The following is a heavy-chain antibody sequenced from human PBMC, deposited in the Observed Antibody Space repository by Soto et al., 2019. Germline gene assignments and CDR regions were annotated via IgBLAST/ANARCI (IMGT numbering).Heavy chain of an antibody. CDR3: ASDRWGSGWYDY. D-gene: IGHD6-19*01. J-gene: IGHJ4*02. Sequence: QVQLVESGGGLVKPGGSLRLSCAASGFTFSDYYMSWVRQAPGMRLEWVSHITSSGTTMYYADSLKGRFTISRDNAKNSLYLQMNSLRAEETAMYYCASDRWGSGWYDYWGQGSLVTVSS. V-gene: IGHV3-11*01. CDR1: GFTFSDYY. CDR2: ITSSGTTM.